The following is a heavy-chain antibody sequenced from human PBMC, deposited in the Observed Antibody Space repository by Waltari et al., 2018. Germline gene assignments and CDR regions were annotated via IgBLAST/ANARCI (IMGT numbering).Heavy chain of an antibody. V-gene: IGHV4-31*03. CDR2: ISYSGNT. CDR1: GGPIIRAGYY. D-gene: IGHD6-6*01. CDR3: ARCITARTLGYWFDP. Sequence: QVQLQESGPGLVKPSQTLSLTCTVSGGPIIRAGYYWSWIRQDPGKGLEWIAYISYSGNTYYNPSLKSRITISVDTSKNQFSLKLSSVTAADTAVYYCARCITARTLGYWFDPWGQGTLVTVSS. J-gene: IGHJ5*02.